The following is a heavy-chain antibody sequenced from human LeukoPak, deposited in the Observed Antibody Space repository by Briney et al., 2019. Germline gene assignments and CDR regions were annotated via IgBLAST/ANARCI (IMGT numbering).Heavy chain of an antibody. V-gene: IGHV3-74*01. CDR2: INERGSST. J-gene: IGHJ4*02. D-gene: IGHD2-15*01. CDR1: GFTFSNSW. Sequence: GGSLRLSCAASGFTFSNSWLHWVRQAPGKGLVWVSRINERGSSTSYADSVKGRFTISRDNAKNTLYLQMNSLRAEDTAVYYCAKDREGYCSGGSCRYFDYWGQGTLVTVSS. CDR3: AKDREGYCSGGSCRYFDY.